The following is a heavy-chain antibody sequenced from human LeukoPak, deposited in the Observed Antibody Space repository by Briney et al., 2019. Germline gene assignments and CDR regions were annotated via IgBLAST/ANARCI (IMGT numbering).Heavy chain of an antibody. CDR1: GFTVSNNY. D-gene: IGHD7-27*01. V-gene: IGHV3-53*01. J-gene: IGHJ4*02. CDR2: IYAGGST. CDR3: GRAYNWGYFDY. Sequence: AGGSLRLSCAASGFTVSNNYMNWVRQAPGKGLEWVSVIYAGGSTYYGDSVKGRFTISRDNSKNTLYLQMNSLRADDTAMYYCGRAYNWGYFDYWGQGTLVTVSS.